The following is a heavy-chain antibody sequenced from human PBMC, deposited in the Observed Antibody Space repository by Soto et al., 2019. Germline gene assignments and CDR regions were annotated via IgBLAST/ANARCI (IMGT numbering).Heavy chain of an antibody. V-gene: IGHV3-23*01. CDR2: ISGSGGST. Sequence: PGGSLRLSCAASGFTFSSYAMSWVRQAPGKGLEWVSAISGSGGSTYYADSVKSRLTITKDTSKNQVVLTMTNMDPVDTATYYCAHRDTAMTYYFAYWGQGTLVTVSS. CDR3: AHRDTAMTYYFAY. CDR1: GFTFSSYA. D-gene: IGHD5-18*01. J-gene: IGHJ4*02.